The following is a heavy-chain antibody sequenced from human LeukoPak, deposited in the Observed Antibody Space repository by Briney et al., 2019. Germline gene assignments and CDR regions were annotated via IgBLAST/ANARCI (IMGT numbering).Heavy chain of an antibody. J-gene: IGHJ4*02. Sequence: PSETLSLTCAVYGGSFSGYYWSWIRQPPGKGLEWIGEINHSGSTNYNPSLKSRVTISVDTSKNQFSLKLSSVTAADTAVYYCARLRITIFGVALAPFDYWGQGTLVTVSS. CDR2: INHSGST. CDR3: ARLRITIFGVALAPFDY. CDR1: GGSFSGYY. D-gene: IGHD3-3*01. V-gene: IGHV4-34*01.